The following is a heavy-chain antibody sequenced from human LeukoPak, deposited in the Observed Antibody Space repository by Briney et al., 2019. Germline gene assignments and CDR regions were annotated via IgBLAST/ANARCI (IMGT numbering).Heavy chain of an antibody. CDR3: ARDYKYAFDN. CDR1: GFTFSDYS. D-gene: IGHD5-24*01. Sequence: GGSLRLFCAASGFTFSDYSMNWVRQAPGKGLEWISYIGIDSGNTNYADSVKGRFTISGDKAKNSLYLQMNSLRVEDTAVYYCARDYKYAFDNWGQGTLVTVSS. J-gene: IGHJ4*02. V-gene: IGHV3-48*01. CDR2: IGIDSGNT.